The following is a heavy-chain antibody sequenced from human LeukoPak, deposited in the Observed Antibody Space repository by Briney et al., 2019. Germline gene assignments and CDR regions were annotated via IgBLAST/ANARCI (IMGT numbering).Heavy chain of an antibody. CDR3: AREAPHWEYSSSSYYHYMDV. CDR1: GYTFTSYD. V-gene: IGHV1-8*01. D-gene: IGHD6-6*01. CDR2: MDPNSGNT. Sequence: GASVKVSCKASGYTFTSYDINWVGQATGQGLEWMGWMDPNSGNTGYAQKFQGRVTMTRNTSISTAYMELSSLRSEDTAVYYCAREAPHWEYSSSSYYHYMDVWGKGTTVTVSS. J-gene: IGHJ6*03.